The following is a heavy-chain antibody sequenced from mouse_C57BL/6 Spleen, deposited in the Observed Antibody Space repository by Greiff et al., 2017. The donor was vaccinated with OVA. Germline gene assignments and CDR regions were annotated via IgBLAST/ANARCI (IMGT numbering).Heavy chain of an antibody. J-gene: IGHJ1*03. V-gene: IGHV3-6*01. CDR2: ISYDGSN. CDR3: ALYYGNYWYFDV. Sequence: EVKLMESGPGLVKPSQSLSLTCSVTGYSITSGYYWNWIRQFPGNKLEWMGYISYDGSNNYNPSLKNRISITRDTSKNQFFLKLNSVTTEDTATYYCALYYGNYWYFDVWGTGTTVTVSS. CDR1: GYSITSGYY. D-gene: IGHD2-1*01.